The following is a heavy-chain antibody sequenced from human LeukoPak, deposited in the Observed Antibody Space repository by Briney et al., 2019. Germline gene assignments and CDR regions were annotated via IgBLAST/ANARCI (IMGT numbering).Heavy chain of an antibody. D-gene: IGHD2-21*02. CDR2: IYHSGST. CDR3: ARGPPYIVVVTAIGFFDY. Sequence: SETLSLTCAVSGGSISSSNWWSWVRQPPGKGLEWIGEIYHSGSTNYNPSLKSRVTISVDTSKNQFSLKLSSVTAADTAVYYCARGPPYIVVVTAIGFFDYWGQGTLVTVSS. CDR1: GGSISSSNW. J-gene: IGHJ4*02. V-gene: IGHV4-4*02.